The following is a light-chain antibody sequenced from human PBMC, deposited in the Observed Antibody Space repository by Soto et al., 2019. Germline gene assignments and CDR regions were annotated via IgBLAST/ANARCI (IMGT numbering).Light chain of an antibody. J-gene: IGLJ2*01. Sequence: QSVLTQPPSASGTPGQRVTISCSGSSSNIGSYYVYWYQQLPGTAPKLLIYRNNQRPSGGPDRFSGSKSGTSASLAISGLRSEDEADYYCAAWDDSLSGVVFGGGTKLTVL. V-gene: IGLV1-47*01. CDR2: RNN. CDR3: AAWDDSLSGVV. CDR1: SSNIGSYY.